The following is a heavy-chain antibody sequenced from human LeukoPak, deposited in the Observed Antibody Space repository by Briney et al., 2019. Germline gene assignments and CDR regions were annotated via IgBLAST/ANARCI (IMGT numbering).Heavy chain of an antibody. V-gene: IGHV1-46*01. J-gene: IGHJ3*02. CDR2: INPGGDNT. CDR3: ARIRDGYNDAYDI. Sequence: ASVKVSCKASGYTFTKSYIHWVRQAPGQRLEWMGLINPGGDNTDYAQNFQGRLTMTSDTSARTVYMELSSLRSDDTAVYYCARIRDGYNDAYDIWGQGTMVTVSS. D-gene: IGHD5-24*01. CDR1: GYTFTKSY.